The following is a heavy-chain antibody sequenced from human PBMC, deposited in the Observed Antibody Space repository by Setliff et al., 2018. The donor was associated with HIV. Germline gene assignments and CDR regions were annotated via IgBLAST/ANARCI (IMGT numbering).Heavy chain of an antibody. V-gene: IGHV4-38-2*02. D-gene: IGHD3-3*01. J-gene: IGHJ6*02. CDR1: GYPISSGYY. CDR2: IYHSGTT. Sequence: LSLTCTVSGYPISSGYYWGWNRQPPGKGLEWIGSIYHSGTTYYNPSLKSRVTIAVDTSKNQFSLKLSSATAADTAVYYCARRLQFLEFLHGVGGLDVWGQGTTVTVSS. CDR3: ARRLQFLEFLHGVGGLDV.